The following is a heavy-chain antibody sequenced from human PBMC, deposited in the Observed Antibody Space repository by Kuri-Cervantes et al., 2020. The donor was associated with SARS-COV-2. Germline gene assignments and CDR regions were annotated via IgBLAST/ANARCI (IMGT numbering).Heavy chain of an antibody. J-gene: IGHJ4*02. CDR3: AKEGSSGWYGGD. CDR2: IGYDGSRK. D-gene: IGHD6-19*01. Sequence: GGSLRLSCEASGFIFSRYGMHWVRQAPGKGLEWVAAIGYDGSRKHYSDSLKGRFTIPRDNSQNTVYLQMSTLRDDDTAVYYCAKEGSSGWYGGDWGQGALVTDSS. V-gene: IGHV3-30*18. CDR1: GFIFSRYG.